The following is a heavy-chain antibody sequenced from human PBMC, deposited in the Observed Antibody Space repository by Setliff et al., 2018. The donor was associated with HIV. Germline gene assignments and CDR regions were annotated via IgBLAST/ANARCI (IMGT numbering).Heavy chain of an antibody. D-gene: IGHD7-27*01. J-gene: IGHJ4*02. CDR3: ARQFSNSFDS. CDR1: GYSFTTFD. V-gene: IGHV1-2*02. CDR2: INPNSGAT. Sequence: ASVKVSCKASGYSFTTFDVNWVRQATGQGLEWMGWINPNSGATNYAQKFQGRVTMTRDTSINAAYLDLSGLTSDDTAVYYCARQFSNSFDSWGQGTLVTVSS.